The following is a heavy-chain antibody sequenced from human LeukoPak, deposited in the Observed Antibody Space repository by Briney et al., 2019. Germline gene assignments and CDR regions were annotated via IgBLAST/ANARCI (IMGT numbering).Heavy chain of an antibody. Sequence: PSETLSLTCTVSGGSISSYYWSWIRQPPGKGLEWIGYIYYSGSTNYNPSLKSRVTISVDTSKNQFSLKLSSVTAADTAVYYCARGGLRLRGYYFDYWGQGTLVTVSS. J-gene: IGHJ4*02. V-gene: IGHV4-59*12. CDR3: ARGGLRLRGYYFDY. CDR1: GGSISSYY. D-gene: IGHD5-12*01. CDR2: IYYSGST.